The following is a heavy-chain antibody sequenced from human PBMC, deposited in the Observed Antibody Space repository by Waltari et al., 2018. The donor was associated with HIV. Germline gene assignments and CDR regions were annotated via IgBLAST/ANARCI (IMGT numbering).Heavy chain of an antibody. CDR2: IYYSGST. Sequence: QVQLQESGPGLVQPSETLSLICTVSGASISHYYWTWIRQPPGKGLEWTGYIYYSGSTNYNPSRKGRVTISVDTSKRQFSLKVRSVTAADTARYDCARVDRYTSSGLDYWGQGTLVNGSS. V-gene: IGHV4-59*01. CDR1: GASISHYY. D-gene: IGHD6-13*01. J-gene: IGHJ4*02. CDR3: ARVDRYTSSGLDY.